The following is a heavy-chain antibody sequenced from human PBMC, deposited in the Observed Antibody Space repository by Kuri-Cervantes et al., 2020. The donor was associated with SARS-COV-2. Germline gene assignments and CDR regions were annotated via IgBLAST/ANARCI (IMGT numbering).Heavy chain of an antibody. V-gene: IGHV3-66*03. CDR3: ARDGLFSAFDI. CDR2: IYRCGST. Sequence: GESLKISCAASGFTVSSNYMSWVRQAPGKGLEWVSLIYRCGSTYYADSVKGRFTISRDNSKNTLYLQMNSLRAEDTAVYYCARDGLFSAFDIWGQGTMVTVSS. CDR1: GFTVSSNY. J-gene: IGHJ3*02.